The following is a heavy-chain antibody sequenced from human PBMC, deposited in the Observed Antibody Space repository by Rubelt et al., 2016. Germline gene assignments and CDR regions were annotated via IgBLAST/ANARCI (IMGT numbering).Heavy chain of an antibody. Sequence: EVQLVESGGGLVQPGGSLRLSCAASGFTFSSYWMSWVRQAPGKGLEWVSSIDSSSNIYYADSVKGRFTISRDNAKNSLYLQMNSLRAEDTAVYYWARASYYDSIWGSYRYFDWFDPWGQGTLVTVSS. D-gene: IGHD3-16*02. CDR3: ARASYYDSIWGSYRYFDWFDP. CDR1: GFTFSSYW. CDR2: IDSSSNI. V-gene: IGHV3-21*01. J-gene: IGHJ5*02.